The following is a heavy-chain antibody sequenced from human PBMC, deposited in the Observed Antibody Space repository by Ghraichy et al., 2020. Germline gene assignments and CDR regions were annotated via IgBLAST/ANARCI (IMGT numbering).Heavy chain of an antibody. D-gene: IGHD3-22*01. CDR2: ISGYNGYT. J-gene: IGHJ4*02. CDR1: GYTFTNFG. CDR3: GRAPDYYDSSGIIDY. V-gene: IGHV1-18*01. Sequence: ASVKVSCKASGYTFTNFGISWVRQAPGQGLEWVGLISGYNGYTRSAQKLQGRVTMTIDTSTTTAYMELRSLRSDDTAVYYCGRAPDYYDSSGIIDYWGQGTLVTVSS.